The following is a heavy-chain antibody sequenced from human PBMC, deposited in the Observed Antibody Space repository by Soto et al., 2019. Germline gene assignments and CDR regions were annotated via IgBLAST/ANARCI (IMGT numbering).Heavy chain of an antibody. J-gene: IGHJ6*02. D-gene: IGHD2-15*01. CDR2: INPNSGNI. V-gene: IGHV1-8*01. Sequence: ASVKVSCKASGDTFTTYDINWVRQATGHGLEWMGWINPNSGNIGYAQRFQGRVTMTRDTAIRTAYMEVSSLRSDDTAVYYCALVVVAAKRTIYGMDVWGQGTTVTVSS. CDR3: ALVVVAAKRTIYGMDV. CDR1: GDTFTTYD.